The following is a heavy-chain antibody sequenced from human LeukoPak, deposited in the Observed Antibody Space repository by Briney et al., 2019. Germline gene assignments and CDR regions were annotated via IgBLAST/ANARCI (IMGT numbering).Heavy chain of an antibody. V-gene: IGHV1-46*01. Sequence: ASVKVSCEASGYTFTGYYMHWVRQAPGQGLEWMGIINPSGGSTSYAQKFQGRVTMTRDTSTSTVYMELSSLRSEDTAVYYCARDVSSMVATFYYYYMDVWGKGTTVTISS. CDR3: ARDVSSMVATFYYYYMDV. J-gene: IGHJ6*03. CDR1: GYTFTGYY. CDR2: INPSGGST. D-gene: IGHD5-12*01.